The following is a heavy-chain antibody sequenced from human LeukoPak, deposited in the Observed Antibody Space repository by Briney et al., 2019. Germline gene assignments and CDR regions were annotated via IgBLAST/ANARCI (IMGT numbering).Heavy chain of an antibody. Sequence: SETLSLTCTVSGGSISSYYWSRIRQPPGKGLEWIGYIYYSGSTNYNPSLKSRATISTDTSKNQFSLRLSSVTAADTAVYYCARGNILTGYCFDFWGQGALVTVSS. V-gene: IGHV4-59*12. CDR2: IYYSGST. CDR3: ARGNILTGYCFDF. D-gene: IGHD3-9*01. J-gene: IGHJ4*02. CDR1: GGSISSYY.